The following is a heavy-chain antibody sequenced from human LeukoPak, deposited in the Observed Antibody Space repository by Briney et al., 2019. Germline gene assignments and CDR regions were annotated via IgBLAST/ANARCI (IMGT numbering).Heavy chain of an antibody. Sequence: SETLSLTCTVSGGSISSYYWSWIRQPPGKGLEWIGYIYTSGSTNYNPSLKSRVTISVDTSKNQFSLKLSSVTAADTAVYYCARHDYGDYGFDYWGQGTLVTVSS. CDR2: IYTSGST. V-gene: IGHV4-4*09. J-gene: IGHJ4*02. CDR1: GGSISSYY. CDR3: ARHDYGDYGFDY. D-gene: IGHD4-17*01.